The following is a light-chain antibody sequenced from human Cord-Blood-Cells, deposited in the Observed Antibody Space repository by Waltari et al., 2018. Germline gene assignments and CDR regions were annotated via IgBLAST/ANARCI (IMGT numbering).Light chain of an antibody. V-gene: IGLV10-54*02. CDR2: RNN. J-gene: IGLJ3*02. Sequence: QAGLTQPPSVSTGLRQTATLTCTGNSNIVGNQGAAWLQQHQGHPPKLLSYRNNNRPSGISERFSASRSGNTASLTITGLQPEDEADYYCSALDSSLSAWVFGGGTKLTVL. CDR1: SNIVGNQG. CDR3: SALDSSLSAWV.